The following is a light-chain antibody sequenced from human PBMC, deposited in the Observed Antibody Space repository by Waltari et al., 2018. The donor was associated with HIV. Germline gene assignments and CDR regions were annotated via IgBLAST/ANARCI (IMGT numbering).Light chain of an antibody. J-gene: IGLJ2*01. CDR1: VLAKKY. Sequence: SYELTQPSSVSVSPGQTARITCSGDVLAKKYARWFQQKPGQAPVLVFYKDTERPSGIPERFSGSSSGTTVTLTISGAHIEDEADYYCYSAADNNVVFGGGTKLTVL. CDR3: YSAADNNVV. CDR2: KDT. V-gene: IGLV3-27*01.